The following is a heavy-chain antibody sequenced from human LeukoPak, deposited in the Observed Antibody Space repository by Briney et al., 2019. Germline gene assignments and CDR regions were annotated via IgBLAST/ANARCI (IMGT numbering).Heavy chain of an antibody. Sequence: GGSLRLSCAASGFTVSSNYISWVRQAPGKGLEWVSVIYSGGSTYYADSVKGRFTISRDNSKNTLYLQMNSLRAEDTAVYYCAREEMATSKYYYYYYYMDVWGKGTTVTVSS. V-gene: IGHV3-66*02. D-gene: IGHD5-24*01. CDR2: IYSGGST. CDR1: GFTVSSNY. CDR3: AREEMATSKYYYYYYYMDV. J-gene: IGHJ6*03.